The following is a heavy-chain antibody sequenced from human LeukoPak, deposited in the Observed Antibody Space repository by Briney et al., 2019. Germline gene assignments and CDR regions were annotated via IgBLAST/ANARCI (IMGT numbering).Heavy chain of an antibody. CDR3: ARSYSSHPFDY. D-gene: IGHD6-13*01. CDR1: GSSISSGGYY. Sequence: PSETLSLTCTVSGSSISSGGYYWSWIRQPPGKGLEWIGYIYHSGSTYYNPSLKSRVTISVDRSKNQFSLKLSSVTAADTAVYYCARSYSSHPFDYWGQGTLVTVSS. V-gene: IGHV4-30-2*01. CDR2: IYHSGST. J-gene: IGHJ4*02.